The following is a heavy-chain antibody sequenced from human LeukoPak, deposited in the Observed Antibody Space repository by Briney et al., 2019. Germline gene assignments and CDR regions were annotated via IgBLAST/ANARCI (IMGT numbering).Heavy chain of an antibody. J-gene: IGHJ6*03. CDR2: IYPSGST. V-gene: IGHV4-61*02. CDR1: GGSISSGSYY. CDR3: AREQTYYYGSGSSVSYYYYFYMDV. Sequence: SQTLSLTCTGAGGSISSGSYYWNWIRQPAGKGLEWIDRIYPSGSTNYNPSLKSRVTMSVDTSKNQFSPKLSSVTAADTDVYYCAREQTYYYGSGSSVSYYYYFYMDVWGKGTTVTIS. D-gene: IGHD3-10*01.